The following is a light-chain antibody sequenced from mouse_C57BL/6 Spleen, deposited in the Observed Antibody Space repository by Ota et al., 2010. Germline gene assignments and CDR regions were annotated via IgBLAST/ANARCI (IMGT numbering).Light chain of an antibody. V-gene: IGKV6-23*01. CDR1: QNVGTN. CDR2: WAS. J-gene: IGKJ1*01. Sequence: DIVMTQSQKFMSTSVGDRVSVTCKASQNVGTNVAWYQQKPGQSPKLLIYWASTRHTGVPDRFTGSGSGTDFTLTISNVQSEDLADYFCQQYSSYPLTFGGGTKLEIK. CDR3: QQYSSYPLT.